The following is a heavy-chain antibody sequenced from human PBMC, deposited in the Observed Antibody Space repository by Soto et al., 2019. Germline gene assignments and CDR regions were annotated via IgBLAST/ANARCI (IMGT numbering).Heavy chain of an antibody. D-gene: IGHD3-22*01. CDR2: IWHDGGEK. J-gene: IGHJ4*02. CDR3: ARDPGRDSPIDY. Sequence: QVQLVESGGGGAQPGRSFRLPCTASGLTLSDYGLHWVRQAPGKGLEWVAVIWHDGGEKYYADSVTGRFTISRDNSKNTVHLQIDSLGTEDTALYYCARDPGRDSPIDYWGQGTLVTVSS. V-gene: IGHV3-33*01. CDR1: GLTLSDYG.